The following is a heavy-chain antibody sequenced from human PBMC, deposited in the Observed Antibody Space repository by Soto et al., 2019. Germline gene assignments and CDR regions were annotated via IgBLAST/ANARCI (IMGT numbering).Heavy chain of an antibody. CDR2: INPANGNT. V-gene: IGHV1-3*01. CDR1: GFTFSDTL. D-gene: IGHD1-26*01. Sequence: QVQLVQSGAELKKPGASVNISCQASGFTFSDTLINWVRQGPGQRLALMGWINPANGNTRYSEPFQGRVTISSLSTASTAYVALSDLTSEDTAVYYCASDIVSVDPRGTDAFDVWGQWTLIQVSS. J-gene: IGHJ3*01. CDR3: ASDIVSVDPRGTDAFDV.